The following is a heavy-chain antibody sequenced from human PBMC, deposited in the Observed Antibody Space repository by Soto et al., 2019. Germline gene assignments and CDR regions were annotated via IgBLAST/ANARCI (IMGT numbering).Heavy chain of an antibody. CDR1: GYIFTTYS. D-gene: IGHD6-25*01. Sequence: QVQLVQSGAEMKRPGASVILSCKASGYIFTTYSIHWARQTAGQGLEWMAKVDPRDGSTGYAQKFRGRVSMAWDTSTGTVSMEVSSLTSDDTATYYCARVRSSGREFDYWGQGTQVTVSS. CDR3: ARVRSSGREFDY. CDR2: VDPRDGST. J-gene: IGHJ4*02. V-gene: IGHV1-46*01.